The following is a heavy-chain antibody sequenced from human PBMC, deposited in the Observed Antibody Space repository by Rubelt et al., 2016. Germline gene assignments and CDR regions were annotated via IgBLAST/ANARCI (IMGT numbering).Heavy chain of an antibody. D-gene: IGHD3-16*02. CDR1: GYTFTSYG. V-gene: IGHV1-18*01. CDR2: ISAYNGNT. CDR3: ARVMITFGGVIEVGWFDP. Sequence: QVQLVQSGAEVKKPGASVKVSCKASGYTFTSYGISWVRQAPGQGLEWMGWISAYNGNTNYAQKLQGRVTMTTDTSTSTAYMELRSLRSDETAVYYCARVMITFGGVIEVGWFDPWGQGTLVTVSS. J-gene: IGHJ5*02.